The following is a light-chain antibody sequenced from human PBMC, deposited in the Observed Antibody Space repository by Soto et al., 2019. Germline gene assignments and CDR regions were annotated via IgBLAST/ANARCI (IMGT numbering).Light chain of an antibody. J-gene: IGKJ4*01. CDR2: GAS. CDR3: EQYDKSIT. V-gene: IGKV3-20*01. CDR1: QSVSSN. Sequence: EIELTQSPGTLSLSPGERATLSCRASQSVSSNLAWYQQKPGQAPRLLIYGASSRATGIPDRFCGSGSGTDFTLTINRLEPEDFAVYYCEQYDKSITFGGGTKVDIK.